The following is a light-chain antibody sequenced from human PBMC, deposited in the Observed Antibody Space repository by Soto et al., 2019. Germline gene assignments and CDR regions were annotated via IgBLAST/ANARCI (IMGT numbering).Light chain of an antibody. CDR3: QQYGDAPKT. Sequence: ETVLTQSPGTLSLSPGERATLSCRATQSVSSRFLAWYQQKSGQAPRLLIYGASSRATGSAARFRGSGSGTDFTLIISRLEPEAFAVYYRQQYGDAPKTFRQGNKVELK. V-gene: IGKV3-20*01. J-gene: IGKJ1*01. CDR1: QSVSSRF. CDR2: GAS.